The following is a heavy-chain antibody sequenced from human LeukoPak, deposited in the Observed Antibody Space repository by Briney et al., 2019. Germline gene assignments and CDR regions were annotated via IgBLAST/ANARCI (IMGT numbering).Heavy chain of an antibody. J-gene: IGHJ3*02. V-gene: IGHV3-33*01. Sequence: GGSLRLSCAASGLTFSAYGMHWVRQAPGKGLEWVAVIWSDGTNKYYAESVRGRFTISRDNSKNTLYLQMNPLIIEDTAVYYCASAAGAFDNWGQGTMITVSS. CDR2: IWSDGTNK. CDR1: GLTFSAYG. D-gene: IGHD6-13*01. CDR3: ASAAGAFDN.